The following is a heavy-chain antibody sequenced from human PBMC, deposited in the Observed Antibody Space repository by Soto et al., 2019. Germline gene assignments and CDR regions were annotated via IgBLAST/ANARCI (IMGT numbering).Heavy chain of an antibody. Sequence: QITLKESGPTLVKPTQTLTLTCTLSGFSLSTHTVGVAWIRQPPGKALEWLALVYWDDDKRYRPSLKSRLTINSDTSKNQAVLTMTNMYPVDTATYYCAHIVTFDIRRYNLEFWGQGTLVTVSS. CDR2: VYWDDDK. V-gene: IGHV2-5*02. CDR3: AHIVTFDIRRYNLEF. D-gene: IGHD1-1*01. CDR1: GFSLSTHTVG. J-gene: IGHJ4*02.